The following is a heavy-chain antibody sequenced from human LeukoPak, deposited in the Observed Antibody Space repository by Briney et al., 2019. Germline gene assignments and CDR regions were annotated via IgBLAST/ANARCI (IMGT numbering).Heavy chain of an antibody. J-gene: IGHJ3*02. CDR2: ITYDGTDT. CDR1: GFNFRSYA. D-gene: IGHD3-16*01. V-gene: IGHV3-30*04. CDR3: ARPGGYAFDM. Sequence: PGTSLRVSCAASGFNFRSYAFHWVRQARGKGPEWMAFITYDGTDTYYADSVKGRFTLSRDNSQNTLYLQMNSLRAADTAVYYCARPGGYAFDMWGQGTMVTVSS.